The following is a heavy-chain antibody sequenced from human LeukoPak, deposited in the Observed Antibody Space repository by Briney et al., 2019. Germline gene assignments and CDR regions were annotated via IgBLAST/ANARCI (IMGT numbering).Heavy chain of an antibody. D-gene: IGHD3-22*01. CDR1: GYTFTGYY. V-gene: IGHV1-2*02. Sequence: GASVKVSCKASGYTFTGYYMHWVRQAPGQGLEWMGWINPNSGGTNYAQKFQGRVTMTRDTSISTAYMELSRLRSDDTAVYYCARDRKKAVETMIVVMFDPWGQGTLVTVSS. CDR3: ARDRKKAVETMIVVMFDP. CDR2: INPNSGGT. J-gene: IGHJ5*02.